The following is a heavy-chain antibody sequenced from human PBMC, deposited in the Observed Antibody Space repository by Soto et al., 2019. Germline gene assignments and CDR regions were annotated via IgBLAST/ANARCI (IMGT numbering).Heavy chain of an antibody. CDR1: GGTFSRYA. Sequence: QVQLVQSGAEVKKPGSSVKVSCKASGGTFSRYAISWVRQAPGQGLEWMGGIIPIFGTANYAQKFQGRVTITADESTSTAYMELSSLRSEDTAVYYCARFDASSGCDYYWYFDLWGRGTLVTVSS. D-gene: IGHD6-19*01. CDR2: IIPIFGTA. J-gene: IGHJ2*01. V-gene: IGHV1-69*01. CDR3: ARFDASSGCDYYWYFDL.